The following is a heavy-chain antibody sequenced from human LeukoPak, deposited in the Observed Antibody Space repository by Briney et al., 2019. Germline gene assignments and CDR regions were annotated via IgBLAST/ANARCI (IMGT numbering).Heavy chain of an antibody. CDR3: ARPHPGSRKYGGFDI. CDR1: GGSITSSNYY. V-gene: IGHV4-39*01. J-gene: IGHJ3*02. D-gene: IGHD4-23*01. CDR2: MYYSGSA. Sequence: SETLSLTCTVSGGSITSSNYYWAWIRQPPGKGLEWIGSMYYSGSAYYNPSLKSRVTLSVDTSKNQFPLELTSVTAADTAVYYCARPHPGSRKYGGFDIWGLGTMATVSS.